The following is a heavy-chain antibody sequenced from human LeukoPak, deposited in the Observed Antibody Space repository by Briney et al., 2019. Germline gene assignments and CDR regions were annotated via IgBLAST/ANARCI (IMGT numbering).Heavy chain of an antibody. D-gene: IGHD3-22*01. CDR2: INPNSGGT. Sequence: ASVKVSCKASGYTFTGYYMHWVRQAPGQGLEWMGWINPNSGGTNYAQKFQGRVTMARDTSISTAYMELSRLRSDDTAVYYCARDHPQTYYYDSSGYYFDYWGQGTLVTVSS. V-gene: IGHV1-2*02. CDR3: ARDHPQTYYYDSSGYYFDY. J-gene: IGHJ4*02. CDR1: GYTFTGYY.